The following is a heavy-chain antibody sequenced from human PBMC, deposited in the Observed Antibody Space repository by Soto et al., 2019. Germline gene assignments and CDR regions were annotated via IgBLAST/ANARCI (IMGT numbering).Heavy chain of an antibody. V-gene: IGHV4-39*07. CDR3: ASSHAGAHITAAVH. J-gene: IGHJ4*02. CDR1: GGSISSRGHY. CDR2: IYHSGST. D-gene: IGHD6-13*01. Sequence: PSETLSLTCAVSGGSISSRGHYWGWIRQPPGKGLEWIGSIYHSGSTYYNPSLKSRVTISVDRSKNQFSLKLSSVTAADTAVYYCASSHAGAHITAAVHWGQGTLVTVSS.